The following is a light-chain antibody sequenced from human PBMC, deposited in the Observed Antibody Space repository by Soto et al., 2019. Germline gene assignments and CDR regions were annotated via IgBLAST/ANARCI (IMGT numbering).Light chain of an antibody. J-gene: IGKJ5*01. CDR2: KAS. CDR1: QTINTW. Sequence: DIQMTQSPSTLSASVGDRVTITCRASQTINTWLAWYQQKPGKAPKLLIYKASSLASGVPSRFSGSGSGTEFTLTISSLQPDDYATYYCQQYDSYLITFGQGTRLEIK. CDR3: QQYDSYLIT. V-gene: IGKV1-5*03.